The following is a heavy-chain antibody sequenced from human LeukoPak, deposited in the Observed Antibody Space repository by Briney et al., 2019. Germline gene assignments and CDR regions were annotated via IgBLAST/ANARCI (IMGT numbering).Heavy chain of an antibody. J-gene: IGHJ3*02. CDR3: AKDSYSASGLEGDAFDI. D-gene: IGHD3-3*01. CDR1: GFTFDEFA. V-gene: IGHV3-9*03. Sequence: PGGSPRLSCTASGFTFDEFAIHWVRQAPEKGLEWVLGIGWNGLIVGYADSVKGRFSISRDNAKQSVYLHMNSLRTGDMALYYCAKDSYSASGLEGDAFDIWGQGTLVTVSS. CDR2: IGWNGLIV.